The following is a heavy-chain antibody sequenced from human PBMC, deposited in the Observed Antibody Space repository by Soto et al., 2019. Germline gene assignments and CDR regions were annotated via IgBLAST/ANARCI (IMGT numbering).Heavy chain of an antibody. CDR3: ARAAIVVVPAAIPSWFDP. CDR2: ISYDGSNK. J-gene: IGHJ5*02. V-gene: IGHV3-30-3*01. CDR1: GFTFSSYA. D-gene: IGHD2-2*02. Sequence: QVQLMESGGGVVQPGRSLRLSCAASGFTFSSYAMHWVRQAPGKGLEWVAVISYDGSNKYYADSVKGRFTISRDNSKNTLYLQMNSLRAEDTAVYYCARAAIVVVPAAIPSWFDPWGQGTLVTVSS.